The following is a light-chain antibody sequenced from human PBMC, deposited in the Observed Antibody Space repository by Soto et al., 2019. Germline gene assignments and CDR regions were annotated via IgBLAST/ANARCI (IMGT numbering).Light chain of an antibody. J-gene: IGLJ2*01. CDR2: EGN. CDR3: CSYAGRSTVI. Sequence: QSVLTQPASVSGSPGQSITISCTGTSGDIGTYNLVPWYQQYPGRAPKLIIFEGNKRPSGVSSRFSASKSGYTASLAISGLQAEDEADYHCCSYAGRSTVICGGGTKVTV. CDR1: SGDIGTYNL. V-gene: IGLV2-23*01.